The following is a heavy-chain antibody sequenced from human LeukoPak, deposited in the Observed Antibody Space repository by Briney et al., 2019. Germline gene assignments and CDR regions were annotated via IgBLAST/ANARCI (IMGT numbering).Heavy chain of an antibody. J-gene: IGHJ4*02. CDR2: LSWNSGSL. CDR1: GFTFDDYA. CDR3: AREVTPYY. V-gene: IGHV3-9*01. Sequence: GRSLRLSCAASGFTFDDYAMHWVRQAPGKGLEWVSGLSWNSGSLGYADSVKGRFTISRDNAKNSLYLQMNSLRAEDTAVYYCAREVTPYYWGQGTLVTVSS. D-gene: IGHD2-21*02.